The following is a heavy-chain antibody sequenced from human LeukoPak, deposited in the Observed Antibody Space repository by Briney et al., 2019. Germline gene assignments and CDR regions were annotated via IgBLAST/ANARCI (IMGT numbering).Heavy chain of an antibody. D-gene: IGHD3-10*01. Sequence: GGSLRLSCAASGFTFSSYAMSWVRQAPGKGLEWVSAISGSGGSTYYADSVKGRFTISRDNSKNTLYPQMNSLRAEDTAVYYCAKDSGSGSYYLSGYYYYGMDVWGQGTTVTVSS. CDR1: GFTFSSYA. V-gene: IGHV3-23*01. CDR2: ISGSGGST. J-gene: IGHJ6*02. CDR3: AKDSGSGSYYLSGYYYYGMDV.